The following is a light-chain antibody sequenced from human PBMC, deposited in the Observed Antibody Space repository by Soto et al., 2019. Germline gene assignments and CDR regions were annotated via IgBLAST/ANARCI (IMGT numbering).Light chain of an antibody. J-gene: IGKJ1*01. V-gene: IGKV3-20*01. CDR3: QQYGSIPWT. CDR1: QTLTSTY. CDR2: GAS. Sequence: EIVFTQSPGPLSLSPGERATLYCGASQTLTSTYLAWYQQKPGQAPRLLIYGASTRATGIPDRFSGSGSGTDFTLTISRLEPEDFAVYYCQQYGSIPWTFGQGTKVDIK.